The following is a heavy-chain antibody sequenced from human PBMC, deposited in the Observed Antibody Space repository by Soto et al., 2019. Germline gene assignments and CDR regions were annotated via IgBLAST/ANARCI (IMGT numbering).Heavy chain of an antibody. V-gene: IGHV4-30-4*01. D-gene: IGHD4-17*01. CDR3: ARASLYGDLDY. Sequence: SETLSLTCTVSGGSISSGDYYWSWIRQPPGKGLEWIGYIYYSGSTYYNPSLKSRVTISVDTSKNQFSLKLSSVTAADTAVYYCARASLYGDLDYWGQGTLVTVS. CDR1: GGSISSGDYY. J-gene: IGHJ4*02. CDR2: IYYSGST.